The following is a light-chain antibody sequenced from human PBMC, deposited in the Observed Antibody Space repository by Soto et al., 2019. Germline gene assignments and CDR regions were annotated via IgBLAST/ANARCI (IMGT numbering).Light chain of an antibody. J-gene: IGKJ1*01. V-gene: IGKV1-9*01. Sequence: IQLTQSPSSLSASVGDTVTISCRASQTIDTYLAWYQQYPGRAPKLLIYLASTLQSGVPSRFSGSGSGTDFKLTISSLQPEDFATYYCQQLDSNPPWTFGQGTRVEIK. CDR3: QQLDSNPPWT. CDR2: LAS. CDR1: QTIDTY.